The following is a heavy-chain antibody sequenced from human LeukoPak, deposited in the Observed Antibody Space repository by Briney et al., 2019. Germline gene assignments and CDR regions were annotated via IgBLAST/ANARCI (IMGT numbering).Heavy chain of an antibody. V-gene: IGHV3-23*01. J-gene: IGHJ4*02. Sequence: GGSLRLSCAASGFTFSTYAMSWVRQAPGKGLEWVSAMTGSGGSTYYTDSVKGRFTISRDNAKNTLYLQMNSLRAEDTALYYFARALGNGTGLSYFDTWGQGTLVTV. CDR3: ARALGNGTGLSYFDT. CDR2: MTGSGGST. CDR1: GFTFSTYA. D-gene: IGHD1-14*01.